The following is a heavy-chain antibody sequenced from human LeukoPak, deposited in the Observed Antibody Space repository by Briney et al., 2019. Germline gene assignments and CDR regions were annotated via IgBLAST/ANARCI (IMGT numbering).Heavy chain of an antibody. Sequence: GASVKVSCKASGYTFTSYAMHWVRQAPGQRLEWMGWINAGNGNTKYSQKFQGRVTITRDTSASTAYMELSSLRSEDTAVYYCASSFAYSSSWYAPDYWGQGTLVTVSS. D-gene: IGHD6-13*01. CDR3: ASSFAYSSSWYAPDY. CDR2: INAGNGNT. J-gene: IGHJ4*02. CDR1: GYTFTSYA. V-gene: IGHV1-3*01.